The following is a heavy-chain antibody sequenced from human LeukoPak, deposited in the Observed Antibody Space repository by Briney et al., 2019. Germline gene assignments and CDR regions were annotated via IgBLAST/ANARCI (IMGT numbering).Heavy chain of an antibody. J-gene: IGHJ6*03. Sequence: GSSVKVSCKASGGTFSSYAISWVRQAPGQGLEWMGGIIPIFGTANYAQKFQGRVTITADESTSTAYMELSSLRSEDTAVYYCARNYDILTGPDTYYMDVWGKGTTVTISS. CDR1: GGTFSSYA. D-gene: IGHD3-9*01. V-gene: IGHV1-69*01. CDR2: IIPIFGTA. CDR3: ARNYDILTGPDTYYMDV.